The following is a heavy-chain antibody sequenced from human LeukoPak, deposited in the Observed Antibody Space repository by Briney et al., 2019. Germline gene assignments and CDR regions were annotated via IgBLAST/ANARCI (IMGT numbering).Heavy chain of an antibody. CDR3: ARDAHYYDSSGYYYSHYYYMDV. D-gene: IGHD3-22*01. V-gene: IGHV4-59*01. CDR1: GGSISSYY. Sequence: PSETLSLTCTVSGGSISSYYWSWIRQPPGKGLEWIGYIYYSGSTNYNPSLKSRVTISVDTSKNQFSLKLSSVTAADTAVYYCARDAHYYDSSGYYYSHYYYMDVWGKGTTVTVSS. J-gene: IGHJ6*03. CDR2: IYYSGST.